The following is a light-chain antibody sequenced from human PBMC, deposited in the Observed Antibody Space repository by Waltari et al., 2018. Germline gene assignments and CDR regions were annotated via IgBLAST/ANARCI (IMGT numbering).Light chain of an antibody. CDR2: WAS. CDR3: QQYYSTPKT. Sequence: SGLYSSNNENYLAWYQQKPGQSPKLLIYWASTRESGVPDRFSGSGSGTDFTLTISSLQAEDVAVYYCQQYYSTPKTFGQGTKVEIK. J-gene: IGKJ1*01. V-gene: IGKV4-1*01. CDR1: SGLYSSNNENY.